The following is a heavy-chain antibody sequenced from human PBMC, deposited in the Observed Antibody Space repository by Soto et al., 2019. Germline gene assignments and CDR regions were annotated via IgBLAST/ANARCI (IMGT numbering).Heavy chain of an antibody. J-gene: IGHJ6*02. V-gene: IGHV4-39*01. D-gene: IGHD5-18*01. Sequence: SETLSLTCTVSGGSISSSSYYWGWIRQPPGKGLEWIGSIYYSGSTYYNPSLKSRVTISVDTSKNQFSLKLSSVTAADTAVYYCARRGIQLWLREYYYGMDVWGQGTTVTVSS. CDR1: GGSISSSSYY. CDR2: IYYSGST. CDR3: ARRGIQLWLREYYYGMDV.